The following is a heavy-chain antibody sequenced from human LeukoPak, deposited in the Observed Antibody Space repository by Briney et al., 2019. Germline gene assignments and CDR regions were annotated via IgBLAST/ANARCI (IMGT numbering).Heavy chain of an antibody. Sequence: SQTLSLTCAISGDSVSSNSAAWNWIRQSPSRGLEWLGRTYYRSKWYNDYAVSVKSRITINPDTSKNQFSLQLNSVTPEDTAVYYCARDKVSSSWFYYYYMDVWGKGTTVTVSS. V-gene: IGHV6-1*01. CDR2: TYYRSKWYN. CDR3: ARDKVSSSWFYYYYMDV. D-gene: IGHD6-13*01. CDR1: GDSVSSNSAA. J-gene: IGHJ6*03.